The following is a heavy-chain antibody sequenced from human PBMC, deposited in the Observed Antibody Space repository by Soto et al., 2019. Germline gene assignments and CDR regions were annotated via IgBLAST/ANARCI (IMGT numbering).Heavy chain of an antibody. CDR2: ISGSGGST. D-gene: IGHD1-26*01. V-gene: IGHV3-23*01. J-gene: IGHJ5*01. CDR1: GFTFSSYA. Sequence: GGSLRLSCAASGFTFSSYAMSWVRQAPGKGLEWVSAISGSGGSTYYADSVKGRFTISRDNSKNTLYLQMNSLRAEDTAVYYCARDKWELLGHFGAFYDSRGQGTLVTVSP. CDR3: ARDKWELLGHFGAFYDS.